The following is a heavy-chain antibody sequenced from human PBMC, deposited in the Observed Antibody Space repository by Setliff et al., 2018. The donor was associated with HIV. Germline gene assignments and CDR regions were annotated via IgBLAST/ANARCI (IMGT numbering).Heavy chain of an antibody. V-gene: IGHV4-39*01. Sequence: SETLSLTCTVSGGSISTSRYYWGWIRQPPGKGLEWIGSINYRGNTYYNPSLKSRAAISVDTSKNQISLKLSSVTAADTAVYYCASLDGSESPYIYYHYMDVWGKGTEVTVSS. CDR1: GGSISTSRYY. CDR3: ASLDGSESPYIYYHYMDV. D-gene: IGHD3-10*01. J-gene: IGHJ6*03. CDR2: INYRGNT.